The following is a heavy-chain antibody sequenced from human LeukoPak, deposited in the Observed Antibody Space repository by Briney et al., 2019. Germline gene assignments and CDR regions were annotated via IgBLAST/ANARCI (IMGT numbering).Heavy chain of an antibody. Sequence: PGRSLTLSCAASGFTFTSYGMHWVRQAPGKGLEWVAVISYDGRNKYYADSVKGRFTMSRDNSKNTLYLQLNSLGAEDTAVYFCAKDYGRYSGYDFFPDYWGQGTLVTVSS. V-gene: IGHV3-30*18. CDR3: AKDYGRYSGYDFFPDY. CDR1: GFTFTSYG. D-gene: IGHD5-12*01. CDR2: ISYDGRNK. J-gene: IGHJ4*02.